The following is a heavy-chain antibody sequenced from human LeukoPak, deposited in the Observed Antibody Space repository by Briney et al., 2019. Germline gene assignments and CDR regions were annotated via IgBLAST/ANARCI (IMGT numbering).Heavy chain of an antibody. V-gene: IGHV4-59*01. CDR3: ARDRICSSTSCYASYYYYGMDV. Sequence: SETLSLTCTVSGGSISSYYWSWIRQPPGKGLEWIGYIYYSGSTNSNPSLKSRVTISVDTSKNQFSLKLSSVTAADTAVYYWARDRICSSTSCYASYYYYGMDVWGKGTTVTVSS. CDR2: IYYSGST. CDR1: GGSISSYY. D-gene: IGHD2-2*01. J-gene: IGHJ6*04.